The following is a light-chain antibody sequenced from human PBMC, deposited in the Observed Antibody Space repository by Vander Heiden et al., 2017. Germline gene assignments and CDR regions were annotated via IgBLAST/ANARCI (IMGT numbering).Light chain of an antibody. J-gene: IGKJ1*01. CDR2: ATS. Sequence: EIVLTQSPGTLSLSPGERVTLSCRASQRVSSSYLAWYQQKPGQAPRLLIYATSSRATGIPDRFSGSGSATDFTLTISRLEPEDFAFYYCQQYGSSPWTFGQGTKVEIK. V-gene: IGKV3-20*01. CDR3: QQYGSSPWT. CDR1: QRVSSSY.